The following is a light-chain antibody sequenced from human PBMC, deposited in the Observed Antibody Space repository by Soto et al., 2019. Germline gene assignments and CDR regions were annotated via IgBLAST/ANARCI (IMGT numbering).Light chain of an antibody. V-gene: IGKV3D-15*01. CDR2: GAS. J-gene: IGKJ4*01. CDR1: QSVSSN. Sequence: EIVMTQSPATLSVSPGERATLSCRASQSVSSNLAWYQQKPGQAPRLLIYGASTRATSIPARFSGSGSGTEFTLTSSRLQSEDFAVYYCQHSGAFGGGTKVEIK. CDR3: QHSGA.